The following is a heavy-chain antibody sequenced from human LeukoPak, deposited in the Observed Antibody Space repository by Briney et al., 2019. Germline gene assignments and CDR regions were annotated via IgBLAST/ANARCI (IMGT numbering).Heavy chain of an antibody. CDR1: GYTFTGSY. J-gene: IGHJ4*02. CDR3: ARGDPGDYDFYLKFLDY. Sequence: ASVKVSCKASGYTFTGSYVHWVRQAPGQGPEWMGWINPNSGGTNNVQKFQGRITMTRDTSISTAYMELRRLRSDDTAVYYCARGDPGDYDFYLKFLDYWGQGTLVTVPS. D-gene: IGHD3-3*01. V-gene: IGHV1-2*02. CDR2: INPNSGGT.